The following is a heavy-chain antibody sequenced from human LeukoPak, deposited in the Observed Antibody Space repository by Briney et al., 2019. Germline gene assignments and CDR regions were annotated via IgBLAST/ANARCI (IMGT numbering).Heavy chain of an antibody. J-gene: IGHJ5*02. CDR3: AKAPSGYYSPRFDP. V-gene: IGHV3-9*01. Sequence: GGSLRLSCAASGFTFDDYAMHWVRQTPGKGLEWVSGISWNSGSIGYADSVKGRFTISRDNAKNSLYLQMNSLRAEDTALYYCAKAPSGYYSPRFDPWGQGALVTVSS. CDR1: GFTFDDYA. D-gene: IGHD3-22*01. CDR2: ISWNSGSI.